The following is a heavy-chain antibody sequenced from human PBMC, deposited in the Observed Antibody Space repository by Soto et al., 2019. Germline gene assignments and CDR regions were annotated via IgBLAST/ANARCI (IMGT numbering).Heavy chain of an antibody. CDR3: ARGNHRWLQLWYFDL. CDR1: GDTFSNYP. CDR2: IIPIFGTV. J-gene: IGHJ2*01. Sequence: QVQLVQSGAEVKKPGSSVKVSCKASGDTFSNYPVSWVRQAPGQGLEWMGGIIPIFGTVNYAQKFQGRLTITADESPSTAYMELSSLRSEDTAVYYCARGNHRWLQLWYFDLWGRGTLVTVSS. V-gene: IGHV1-69*12. D-gene: IGHD5-12*01.